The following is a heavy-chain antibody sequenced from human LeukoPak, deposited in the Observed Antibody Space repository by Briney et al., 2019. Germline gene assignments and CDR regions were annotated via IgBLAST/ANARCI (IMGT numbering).Heavy chain of an antibody. D-gene: IGHD3-22*01. CDR3: AKDLPERVVVISKAYFGY. V-gene: IGHV3-23*01. Sequence: QTGGSLRLSCEASGFNFSDYYMSWVRQAPGKGLEWVPAISGSGGSTYYADSVKGRFTISRDNSKNTLYLQMNSLRAEDTAVYYCAKDLPERVVVISKAYFGYWGQGTLVTVSS. CDR2: ISGSGGST. CDR1: GFNFSDYY. J-gene: IGHJ4*02.